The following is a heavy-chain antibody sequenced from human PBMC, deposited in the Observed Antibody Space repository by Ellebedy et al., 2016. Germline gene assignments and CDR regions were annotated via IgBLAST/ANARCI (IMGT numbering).Heavy chain of an antibody. CDR2: INHSGST. Sequence: SETLSLTXAVYGGSFSGYYWSWIRQPPGKGLEWIGEINHSGSTNYNPSLKSRVTISVDTSKNQFSLKLSSVTAADTAVYYCARASHPLRSLRRRYFDYWGQGTLVTVSS. CDR1: GGSFSGYY. J-gene: IGHJ4*02. D-gene: IGHD1-26*01. CDR3: ARASHPLRSLRRRYFDY. V-gene: IGHV4-34*01.